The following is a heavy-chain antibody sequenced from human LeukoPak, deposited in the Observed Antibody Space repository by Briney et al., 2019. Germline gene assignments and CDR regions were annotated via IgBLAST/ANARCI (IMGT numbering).Heavy chain of an antibody. J-gene: IGHJ6*02. CDR1: GYTFDGYY. CDR3: AMKQGGRNYGTGI. V-gene: IGHV1-2*02. Sequence: ASVRVSCRASGYTFDGYYMHWVRQAPGQGLEWMGWINPNSGATGYAQEFQGRFTMTSDTSITTDFMELSSLTPDDTAMYCCAMKQGGRNYGTGIWGQGTTVTVSS. D-gene: IGHD3-16*01. CDR2: INPNSGAT.